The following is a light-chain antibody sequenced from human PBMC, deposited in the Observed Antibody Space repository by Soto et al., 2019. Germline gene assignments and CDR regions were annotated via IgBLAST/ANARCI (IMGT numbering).Light chain of an antibody. V-gene: IGKV1-33*01. CDR1: HDISNF. CDR2: DAS. CDR3: HHYDNLPSGA. Sequence: DIQMTQSPSSLSASVGDRVTITCQASHDISNFLNWYQQKPGRAPQVLIYDASNLETGVPSRFSGSGSGTNFTFTISSLQPEDIATYYCHHYDNLPSGAFGQGTKLELK. J-gene: IGKJ2*01.